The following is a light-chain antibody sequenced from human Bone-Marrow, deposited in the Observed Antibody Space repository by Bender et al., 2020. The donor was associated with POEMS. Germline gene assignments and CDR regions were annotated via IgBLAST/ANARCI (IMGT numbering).Light chain of an antibody. V-gene: IGLV4-69*01. CDR2: VNSDGSH. Sequence: QLVLTQSPSASASLGASVKLTCTLSSGHGSNAIAWHQQQPEKGPRYLMKVNSDGSHSKGDGIPARFSGSSSGAERYLTISSLQSEDEGDYYCQTWGTGFAVFGGGTQLTVL. CDR1: SGHGSNA. J-gene: IGLJ7*01. CDR3: QTWGTGFAV.